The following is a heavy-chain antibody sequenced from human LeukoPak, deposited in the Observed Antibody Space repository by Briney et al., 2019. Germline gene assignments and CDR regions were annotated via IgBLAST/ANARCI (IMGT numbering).Heavy chain of an antibody. J-gene: IGHJ6*02. CDR2: IYYSGST. CDR3: ARVVQLWLKDYGMDV. Sequence: SQTLSLTCTVSGGSISSGGYYWSWIRQHPGKGLEWIGYIYYSGSTYYNPSLKSRVTISVDTPKNQFSLKLSSVTAADTAVYYCARVVQLWLKDYGMDVWGQGTTVTVS. D-gene: IGHD5-18*01. CDR1: GGSISSGGYY. V-gene: IGHV4-31*03.